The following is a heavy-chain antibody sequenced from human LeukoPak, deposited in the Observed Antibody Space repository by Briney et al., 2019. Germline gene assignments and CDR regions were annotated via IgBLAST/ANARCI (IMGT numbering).Heavy chain of an antibody. J-gene: IGHJ6*02. CDR1: GLTVSSNY. Sequence: GGSLRLSCAASGLTVSSNYMSWVRQAPGKGLEWVSVIYSGGSTYYADSVKGRFTISRDNSKNTLYLQMNSLRVEDTAIYYCARGFSYYYYYGMDVWGQGTTVTVSS. V-gene: IGHV3-53*01. CDR2: IYSGGST. CDR3: ARGFSYYYYYGMDV.